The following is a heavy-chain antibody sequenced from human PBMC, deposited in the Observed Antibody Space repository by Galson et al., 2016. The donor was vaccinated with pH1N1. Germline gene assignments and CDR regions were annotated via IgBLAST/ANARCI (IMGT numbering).Heavy chain of an antibody. V-gene: IGHV3-23*01. CDR1: GFTFNIFA. CDR3: VKLDSSGYYYGRFDS. Sequence: SLRLSCAASGFTFNIFAMSWVRQAPGKGPEWVSSISASGSSTNYADPVKGRFTISRDNSKNTLYLQTNSLRAEDTAIYYCVKLDSSGYYYGRFDSWGQGTLVTVSS. J-gene: IGHJ4*02. D-gene: IGHD3-22*01. CDR2: ISASGSST.